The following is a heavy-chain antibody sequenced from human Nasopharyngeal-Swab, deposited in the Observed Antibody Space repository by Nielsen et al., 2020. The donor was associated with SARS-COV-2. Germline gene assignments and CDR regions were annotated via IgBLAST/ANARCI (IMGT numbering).Heavy chain of an antibody. J-gene: IGHJ3*02. Sequence: GESLKISCAASGFTFSSYWMHWVRQAPGKGLVWVSRINSDGSSTSYADSVKGRFTISRDNAKNTLYLQMNSLRAEDTAVYYCARASSSNDGAFDIWGQGTMVTVSS. CDR1: GFTFSSYW. CDR3: ARASSSNDGAFDI. V-gene: IGHV3-74*01. CDR2: INSDGSST. D-gene: IGHD1-1*01.